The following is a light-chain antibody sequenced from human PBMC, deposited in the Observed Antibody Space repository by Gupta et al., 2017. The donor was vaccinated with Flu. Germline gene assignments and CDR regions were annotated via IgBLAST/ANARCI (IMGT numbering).Light chain of an antibody. Sequence: QSVLTQPPSVSGAPGQRVTISCTGSSSNIGAGYDVHWYQQLPGAAPKLLIYGNSNRPSWLPDRFSVSRSGTSASLAIPRLQAWDEANYYGHSYDSSLSGYFFETGTKVTVL. CDR2: GNS. CDR3: HSYDSSLSGYF. CDR1: SSNIGAGYD. V-gene: IGLV1-40*01. J-gene: IGLJ1*01.